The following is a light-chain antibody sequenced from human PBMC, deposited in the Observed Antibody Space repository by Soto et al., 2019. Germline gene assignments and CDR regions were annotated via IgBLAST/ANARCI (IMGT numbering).Light chain of an antibody. V-gene: IGKV3-20*01. J-gene: IGKJ4*01. Sequence: EIVLTQSPGTLSLSPGERATLTCRASQSVTNYIAWYQQRPGQAPRLLIYDASNRATGVPARFSGSRSGTDFTLTISRLEPEDFAVYYCQQYGTSPPLTFGGGTKVDIK. CDR1: QSVTNY. CDR2: DAS. CDR3: QQYGTSPPLT.